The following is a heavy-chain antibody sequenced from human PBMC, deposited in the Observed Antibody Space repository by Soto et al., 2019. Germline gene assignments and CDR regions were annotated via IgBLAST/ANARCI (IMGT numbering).Heavy chain of an antibody. Sequence: GGSLRLSCAASGFTFSSYAMHWVRQAPGKGLEWVAVISYDGSNKYYADSVKGRFTISRDNSKNTLYLQMNSLRAEDTAVYYCARDIVTYYDSSGYHHFDYWGQGTLVTVSS. CDR1: GFTFSSYA. J-gene: IGHJ4*02. CDR3: ARDIVTYYDSSGYHHFDY. V-gene: IGHV3-30-3*01. CDR2: ISYDGSNK. D-gene: IGHD3-22*01.